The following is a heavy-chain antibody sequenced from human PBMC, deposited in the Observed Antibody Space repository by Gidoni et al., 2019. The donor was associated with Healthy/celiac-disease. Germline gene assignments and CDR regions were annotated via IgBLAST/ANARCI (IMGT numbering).Heavy chain of an antibody. V-gene: IGHV3-30*18. CDR1: GFTFRSYG. CDR3: AKGSRYYYDSSDHTEAFDI. J-gene: IGHJ3*02. Sequence: QVQLVESGGGVVQPGRSLRLSYAASGFTFRSYGMHWVRQAPGKGLEWVAVIAYDGSNKYYADSVKGRFTISRDNSKNTLYLQMNSLRAEDTAVYYCAKGSRYYYDSSDHTEAFDIWGQGTMVTVSS. CDR2: IAYDGSNK. D-gene: IGHD3-22*01.